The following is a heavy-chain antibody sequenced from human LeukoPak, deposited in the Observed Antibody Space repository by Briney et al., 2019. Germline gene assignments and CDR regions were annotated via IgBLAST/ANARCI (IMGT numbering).Heavy chain of an antibody. Sequence: GGSLRLSYAASGFTFSSYAMSWVRQAPGKGLEWVSAISGSGGSTYYADSVKGRFTISRDNSKNTLYLQMNSLRAEDTAVYYCAKDRTNYYDSSGYRAGGFDYWGQGTPVTVSS. CDR2: ISGSGGST. CDR1: GFTFSSYA. J-gene: IGHJ4*02. D-gene: IGHD3-22*01. V-gene: IGHV3-23*01. CDR3: AKDRTNYYDSSGYRAGGFDY.